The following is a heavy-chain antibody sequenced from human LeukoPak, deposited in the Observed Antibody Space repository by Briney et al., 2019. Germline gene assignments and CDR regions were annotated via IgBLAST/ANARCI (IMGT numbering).Heavy chain of an antibody. Sequence: SETLSLTCTVSGGSISSYYWSWIRQPPGKGLEWIGYIYYSGSTKYNSSLKSRVTISVDTSKNQFSLKLRSVTAADTAVYYCARVASSSWYFSLDYWGQGTLVTVSS. V-gene: IGHV4-59*01. CDR3: ARVASSSWYFSLDY. CDR1: GGSISSYY. D-gene: IGHD6-13*01. CDR2: IYYSGST. J-gene: IGHJ4*02.